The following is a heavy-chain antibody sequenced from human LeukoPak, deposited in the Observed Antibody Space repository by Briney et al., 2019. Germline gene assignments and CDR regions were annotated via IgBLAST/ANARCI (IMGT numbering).Heavy chain of an antibody. CDR2: TSGSGGNT. J-gene: IGHJ6*04. V-gene: IGHV3-23*01. D-gene: IGHD3-3*01. CDR3: ARGADFWSGYPDV. CDR1: GFTFSSYA. Sequence: PGGSLRLSCAASGFTFSSYAMSWVRQAPGKGLEWVSVTSGSGGNTYYADSVKGRFTISRDNSKNTLYLQMNSLRAEDTAVYYCARGADFWSGYPDVWGKGTTVTVSS.